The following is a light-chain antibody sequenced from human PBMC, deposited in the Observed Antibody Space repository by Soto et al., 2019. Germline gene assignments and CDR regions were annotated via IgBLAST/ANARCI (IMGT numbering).Light chain of an antibody. CDR1: QGIRND. Sequence: AIQMTQSASSLSASVGDRVTITCRASQGIRNDLGWYQQKPGKAPKLLIYAASTLQSGVPSRFSGSGSGTDFTLTISSLHPEDFATYYCLQDDNYPLTFGGGTKVDIK. J-gene: IGKJ4*01. CDR2: AAS. V-gene: IGKV1-6*01. CDR3: LQDDNYPLT.